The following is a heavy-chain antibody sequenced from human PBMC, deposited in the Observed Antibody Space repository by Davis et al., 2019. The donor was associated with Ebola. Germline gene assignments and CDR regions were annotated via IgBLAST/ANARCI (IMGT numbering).Heavy chain of an antibody. CDR2: IYWDDDK. CDR3: AREGYNYCYDF. Sequence: SGPTLVKPTQTLTLTCTFSGFSFSTSGVGVGWIRQPPGKALEWLAVIYWDDDKRYSPSMRSRLTITKDTSKNLVVLAMTNVDPVDTATYYCAREGYNYCYDFWGQGALVTVSS. J-gene: IGHJ4*02. V-gene: IGHV2-5*02. CDR1: GFSFSTSGVG. D-gene: IGHD5-24*01.